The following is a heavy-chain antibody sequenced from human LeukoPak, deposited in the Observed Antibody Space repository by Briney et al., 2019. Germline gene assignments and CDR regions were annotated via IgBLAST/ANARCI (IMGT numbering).Heavy chain of an antibody. J-gene: IGHJ5*02. D-gene: IGHD4-17*01. CDR1: GFTFSIYA. CDR2: ISGSGGST. CDR3: AKLGGDYVGGGLDP. Sequence: GRSLRLSCAACGFTFSIYAMSWVRQAPGKGLEWVSAISGSGGSTYYADSVKGRFTISRDNSKNTLYLQINSLRAEDTAVYYCAKLGGDYVGGGLDPWGQGTLVIVSS. V-gene: IGHV3-23*01.